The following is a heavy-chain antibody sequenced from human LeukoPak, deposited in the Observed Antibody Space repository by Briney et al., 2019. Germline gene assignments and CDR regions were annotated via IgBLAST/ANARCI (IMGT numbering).Heavy chain of an antibody. D-gene: IGHD3-16*02. V-gene: IGHV3-7*01. Sequence: PGGSLRLSCAASGFTFSSYWMSWVRQAPGKGLEWVANINQDGSDKNYVDSVKGRFTISRDNAKNSVYLQMTSLKADDTAVYYCAREDVYRWGFDHWGRGILVTVSS. CDR2: INQDGSDK. J-gene: IGHJ4*02. CDR1: GFTFSSYW. CDR3: AREDVYRWGFDH.